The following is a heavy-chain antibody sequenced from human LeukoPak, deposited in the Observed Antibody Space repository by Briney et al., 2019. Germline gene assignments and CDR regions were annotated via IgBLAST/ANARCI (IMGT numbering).Heavy chain of an antibody. Sequence: WVSSISSSSSYIYYADSVKGRFTISRDNAKNSLYLQMNSLRAEDTAVYYCARDLPYRFDPWGQGALVTVSS. CDR3: ARDLPYRFDP. D-gene: IGHD1-26*01. V-gene: IGHV3-21*01. J-gene: IGHJ5*02. CDR2: ISSSSSYI.